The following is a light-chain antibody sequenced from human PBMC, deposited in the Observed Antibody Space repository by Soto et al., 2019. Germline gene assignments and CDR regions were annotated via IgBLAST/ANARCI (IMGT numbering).Light chain of an antibody. J-gene: IGKJ4*01. CDR1: QSVTNNY. CDR2: SAS. CDR3: QESCYSPLT. V-gene: IGKV3-20*01. Sequence: EIVLTQSPGPLSLSPGERATLSCRASQSVTNNYLAWYQQKPGQATRLLIYSASSSATCIPDWFSGSGSGTDCPRTDSTLESDDVAVYFCQESCYSPLTCGGGTVVEI.